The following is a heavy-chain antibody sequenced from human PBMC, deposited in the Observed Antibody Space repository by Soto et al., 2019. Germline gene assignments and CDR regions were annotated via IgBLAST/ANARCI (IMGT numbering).Heavy chain of an antibody. J-gene: IGHJ4*02. CDR1: GFSFSTST. D-gene: IGHD3-22*01. CDR2: VSDYGSNA. Sequence: GGSLRLSCAASGFSFSTSTMHWVRLTAGKGLEWVALVSDYGSNADYADSVQGRFTISRDNSKNTLFLQMDSLRPEDTAIYYCAGVRPGDNGYQFFDYWGQGTLVTVSS. V-gene: IGHV3-30-3*01. CDR3: AGVRPGDNGYQFFDY.